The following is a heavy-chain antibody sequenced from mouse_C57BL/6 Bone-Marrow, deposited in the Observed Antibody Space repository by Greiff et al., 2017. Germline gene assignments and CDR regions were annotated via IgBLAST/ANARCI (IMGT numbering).Heavy chain of an antibody. CDR2: IDPENGDT. D-gene: IGHD2-1*01. Sequence: VQLQQSGAELVRPGASVKLSCTASGFNIKADYMHWVKQRPEQGLEWIGWIDPENGDTEYASKFQGKATITADTSSNTAYLQLSSLQSEDTAVYYCTRRIYYGNYHYYFDYWGQGTTLTVSS. CDR1: GFNIKADY. V-gene: IGHV14-4*01. CDR3: TRRIYYGNYHYYFDY. J-gene: IGHJ2*01.